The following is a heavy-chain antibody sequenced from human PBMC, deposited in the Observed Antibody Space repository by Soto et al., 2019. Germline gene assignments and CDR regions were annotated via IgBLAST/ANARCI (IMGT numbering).Heavy chain of an antibody. V-gene: IGHV3-21*01. J-gene: IGHJ5*02. CDR2: ISSSSSYI. CDR3: ARDPVDSPGWFDP. Sequence: PGESLKISCAASGFTFSSYSMNWVRQAPGKGLEWVSSISSSSSYIYYADSVKGRFTISRDNAKNSLYLQMNSLRAEDTAVYYCARDPVDSPGWFDPWGQGTLVTVSS. CDR1: GFTFSSYS. D-gene: IGHD2-15*01.